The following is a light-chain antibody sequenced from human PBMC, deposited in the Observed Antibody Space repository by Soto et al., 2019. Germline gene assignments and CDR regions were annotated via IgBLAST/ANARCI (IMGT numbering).Light chain of an antibody. CDR1: QSISSW. CDR2: KAT. Sequence: DIQMTQSPSTLSASVGDRVTITCRASQSISSWLAWYQQKPGKAPKLLIYKATSLESGVPSRFSGSGSGTEFPLTSSRLQPDDFATYYCQQYNSYPYTFGQGTKLEIK. V-gene: IGKV1-5*03. CDR3: QQYNSYPYT. J-gene: IGKJ2*01.